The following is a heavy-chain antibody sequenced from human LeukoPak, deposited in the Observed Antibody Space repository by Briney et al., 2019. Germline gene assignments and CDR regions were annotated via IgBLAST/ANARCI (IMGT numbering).Heavy chain of an antibody. CDR1: GYSFANYW. V-gene: IGHV5-51*01. CDR3: ARFRSSSSWDF. Sequence: GESLKISCKGSGYSFANYWIAWVRQMPGKGLECMGIIYPGDSDTRYSPSFQGQVTISADKSISIAYLQWSSLKASDTAMYYCARFRSSSSWDFWGQGTLVTVSS. CDR2: IYPGDSDT. J-gene: IGHJ4*02. D-gene: IGHD6-6*01.